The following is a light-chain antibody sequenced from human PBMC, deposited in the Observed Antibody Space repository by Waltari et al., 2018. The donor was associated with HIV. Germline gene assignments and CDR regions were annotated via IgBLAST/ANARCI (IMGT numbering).Light chain of an antibody. CDR3: QQFNYFWT. Sequence: DIQMTQSPSNLSASLGDRVTITCRASRNILYWLAWYQQKPGKAPKLPIYKVSTLESGVPSRFSGSGSGTEFTLTISGLQPDDSATYYCQQFNYFWTFGQGTKVEIK. CDR1: RNILYW. J-gene: IGKJ1*01. V-gene: IGKV1-5*03. CDR2: KVS.